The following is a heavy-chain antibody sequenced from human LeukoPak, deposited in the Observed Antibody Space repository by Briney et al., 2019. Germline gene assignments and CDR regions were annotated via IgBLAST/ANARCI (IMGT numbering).Heavy chain of an antibody. CDR3: ARDPLGY. J-gene: IGHJ4*02. CDR2: INPSGGST. Sequence: ASVKVSCKASGGTFSSYVISWVRQAPGQGLEWMGIINPSGGSTSYAQKFQGRVTMTRDMSTSTVYMELSSLRSEDTAVYYCARDPLGYWGQGTLVTVSS. CDR1: GGTFSSYV. V-gene: IGHV1-46*01.